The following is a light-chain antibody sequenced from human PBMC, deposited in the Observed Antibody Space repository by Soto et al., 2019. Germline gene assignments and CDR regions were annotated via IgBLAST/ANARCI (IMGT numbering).Light chain of an antibody. J-gene: IGKJ3*01. CDR2: GAS. V-gene: IGKV3-20*01. Sequence: EIVLTQSPDTLSLSPGERATLSCRAGQSVSSYLAWYQQRPGQAPRLVIYGASYRATGIPDRFSGSGSGTDFTLIISTLEPEDFAVYYCQQYGSSPFTFSPGTKVDLK. CDR1: QSVSSY. CDR3: QQYGSSPFT.